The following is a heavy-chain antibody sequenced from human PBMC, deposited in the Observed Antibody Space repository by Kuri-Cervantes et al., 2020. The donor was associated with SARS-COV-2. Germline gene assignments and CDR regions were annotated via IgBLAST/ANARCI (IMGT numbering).Heavy chain of an antibody. CDR2: IYSSGST. CDR1: GASINDYY. Sequence: SETLSLTCTVSGASINDYYWTWIRQPAGQGLEWIGRIYSSGSTNYNPSLKSRVTMSMDTSTNQFSLRLTSVTAADTAVYYCASSHITTYYYYYMKVWGKGTTVTVSS. D-gene: IGHD1-20*01. J-gene: IGHJ6*03. CDR3: ASSHITTYYYYYMKV. V-gene: IGHV4-4*07.